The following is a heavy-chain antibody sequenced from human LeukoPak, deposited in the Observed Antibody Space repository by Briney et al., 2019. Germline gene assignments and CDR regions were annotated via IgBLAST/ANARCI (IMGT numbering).Heavy chain of an antibody. CDR2: IIPIFGTS. V-gene: IGHV1-69*13. CDR3: ASDSDILTGPKPYYYYGMDV. D-gene: IGHD3-9*01. J-gene: IGHJ6*04. CDR1: GGTFSSYA. Sequence: GASVKVSCKSSGGTFSSYAISWVRQAPGQGLEWMVLIIPIFGTSNYAQKFQGRVTITADDSKSTAYMELSSLRSEDTDVYYCASDSDILTGPKPYYYYGMDVWGKGTTVTVSS.